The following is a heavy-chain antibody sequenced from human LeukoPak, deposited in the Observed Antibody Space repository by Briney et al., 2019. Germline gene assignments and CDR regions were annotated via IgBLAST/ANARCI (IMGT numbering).Heavy chain of an antibody. Sequence: GGSLRLSCAASGFTFSSYSMNWVRQAPGKGPEWVASISYTSTYIFYADSLKGRFTISRDNAENSLYLQMNSLRVEDTAVYYCARYGADCFDYWGQGTLVTVSS. CDR2: ISYTSTYI. CDR1: GFTFSSYS. D-gene: IGHD4/OR15-4a*01. V-gene: IGHV3-21*01. CDR3: ARYGADCFDY. J-gene: IGHJ4*02.